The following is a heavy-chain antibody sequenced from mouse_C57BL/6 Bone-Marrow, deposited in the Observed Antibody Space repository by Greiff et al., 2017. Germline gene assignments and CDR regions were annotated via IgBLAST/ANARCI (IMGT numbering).Heavy chain of an antibody. V-gene: IGHV1-80*01. J-gene: IGHJ4*01. CDR3: ATDFRYYAMDY. CDR1: GYAFSSYW. Sequence: QVHVKQSGAELVKPGASVKISCKASGYAFSSYWMNWVKQRPGKGLEWIGQIYPGDGDTNYNGKFKGKATLTADKSSSTAYMQLSSLTSEDSAVYFCATDFRYYAMDYWGQGTSVTVSS. CDR2: IYPGDGDT.